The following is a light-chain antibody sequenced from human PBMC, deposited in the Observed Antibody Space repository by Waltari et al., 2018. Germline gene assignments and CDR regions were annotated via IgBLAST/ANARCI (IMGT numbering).Light chain of an antibody. CDR2: ENT. Sequence: QSVLTQAPSVYGAPGQRVTISCTGGDSNIAPFGVNWYQHRPGRVPKLLIYENTNRPSGVPDRFSGSKSGTSASLAIEGLQPEDEGDYYCQSYDNSLRGSVLFGGGTKVTV. CDR1: DSNIAPFG. V-gene: IGLV1-40*01. J-gene: IGLJ3*02. CDR3: QSYDNSLRGSVL.